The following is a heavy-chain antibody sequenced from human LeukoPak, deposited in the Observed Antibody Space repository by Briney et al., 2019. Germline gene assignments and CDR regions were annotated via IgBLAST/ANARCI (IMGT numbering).Heavy chain of an antibody. V-gene: IGHV3-30*18. D-gene: IGHD5-18*01. CDR1: GFTFSNYG. CDR3: AKGSRGYSYGLFDY. CDR2: ITNDGRNK. Sequence: PGRSLRLSCAASGFTFSNYGMHWVRQAPGKGLEWVAVITNDGRNKYYADSVKGRFTISRDNSKNTLYLQVNSLRAEDTAVYYCAKGSRGYSYGLFDYWGQGTLVTVSS. J-gene: IGHJ4*02.